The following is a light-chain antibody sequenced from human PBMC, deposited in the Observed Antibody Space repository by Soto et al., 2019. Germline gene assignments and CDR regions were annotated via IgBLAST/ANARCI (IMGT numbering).Light chain of an antibody. J-gene: IGKJ5*01. CDR2: DAS. CDR3: QQSYTTPYT. V-gene: IGKV1-39*01. Sequence: DIQMTQSPSSLSASVGDRVTITCRASQSVGNFLNWYQQKPGLPPKLLIYDASSLESGVPSRFSGSGSGTEFTLTISSLQPEDFATYYCQQSYTTPYTFGQGTRLEIK. CDR1: QSVGNF.